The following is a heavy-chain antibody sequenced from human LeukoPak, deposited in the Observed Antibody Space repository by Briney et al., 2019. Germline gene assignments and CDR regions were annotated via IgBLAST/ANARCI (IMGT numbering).Heavy chain of an antibody. CDR1: GFTFRNYW. Sequence: GGSLRLSCAASGFTFRNYWMNWVRQAPGKGLEWVANIKQDGSEIYYVDSVKGRFTISRDNAKNSLYLQMNSLRAEDTAVYYCARDRSGFVVVPAADLDYWGQGTLVTVSS. CDR3: ARDRSGFVVVPAADLDY. J-gene: IGHJ4*02. D-gene: IGHD2-2*01. CDR2: IKQDGSEI. V-gene: IGHV3-7*03.